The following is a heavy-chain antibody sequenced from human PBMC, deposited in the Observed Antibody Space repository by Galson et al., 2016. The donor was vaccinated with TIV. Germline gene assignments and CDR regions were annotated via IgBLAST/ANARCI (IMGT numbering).Heavy chain of an antibody. CDR1: GFTFSRYW. J-gene: IGHJ3*02. D-gene: IGHD2-21*02. V-gene: IGHV3-74*01. Sequence: SLRLSCAASGFTFSRYWMNWVRQGPGKGLEWVSRINTDGSVTTYGDSPKGRFSTSRDKAKNTLSLQMNSLRAEDTSVYYCARDTLTNCDTDCYSEAGAFDIWGHGTLVTVSS. CDR3: ARDTLTNCDTDCYSEAGAFDI. CDR2: INTDGSVT.